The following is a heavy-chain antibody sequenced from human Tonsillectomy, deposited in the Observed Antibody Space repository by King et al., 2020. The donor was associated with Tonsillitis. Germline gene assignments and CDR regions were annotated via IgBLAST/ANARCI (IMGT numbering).Heavy chain of an antibody. CDR2: INPNNGGT. D-gene: IGHD3-9*01. CDR1: GYTFTGYF. V-gene: IGHV1-2*02. CDR3: ARGNYSILTGYFGAYNWFDP. Sequence: QLVQSGTEVKKPGASVKVSCKASGYTFTGYFIHWVRQAPGEGLEWMGWINPNNGGTNYVQKFRDRVTMTRDRSISTASMELGRLRSYDTAVYYCARGNYSILTGYFGAYNWFDPWGQGTLVTVSS. J-gene: IGHJ5*02.